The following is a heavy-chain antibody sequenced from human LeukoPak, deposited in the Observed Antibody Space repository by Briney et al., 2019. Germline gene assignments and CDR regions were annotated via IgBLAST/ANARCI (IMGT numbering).Heavy chain of an antibody. CDR1: GGTFSSYA. CDR3: AREPGLKYFQH. J-gene: IGHJ1*01. D-gene: IGHD6-19*01. CDR2: IIPILGIA. V-gene: IGHV1-69*04. Sequence: SVKVSCKASGGTFSSYAISWVRQAPGQGLEWMGRIIPILGIANYAQKFQGRVTITADKSTSTAYMELSSLRSEDTAVYYCAREPGLKYFQHWGQGTLVTVSS.